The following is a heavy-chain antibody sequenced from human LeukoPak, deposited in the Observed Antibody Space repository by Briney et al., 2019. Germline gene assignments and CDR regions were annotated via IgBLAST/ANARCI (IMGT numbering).Heavy chain of an antibody. J-gene: IGHJ6*02. CDR3: ARGCRVVPGVHNVGMTSYYNGMDV. CDR1: GYTFTSYY. D-gene: IGHD2-2*01. Sequence: PEASVKVSCKPSGYTFTSYYMHWVRQAPGQGLEWMGIINPSGGDTSYAQKFQGRVTTTRDPSTSTVYMEVVSLRPEDTAVYYCARGCRVVPGVHNVGMTSYYNGMDVWGQGTTVTVSS. CDR2: INPSGGDT. V-gene: IGHV1-46*01.